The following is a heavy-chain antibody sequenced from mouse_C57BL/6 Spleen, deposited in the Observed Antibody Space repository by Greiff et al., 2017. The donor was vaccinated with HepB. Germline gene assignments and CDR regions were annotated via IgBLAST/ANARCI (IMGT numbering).Heavy chain of an antibody. D-gene: IGHD1-1*01. Sequence: QVQLQQSGAELVKPGASVKMSCKASGYTFTSYWITWVKQRPGQGLEWIGDIYPGSGSTNYNEKFKSKATLTVDTSSSTAYMQLSSLTSEDSAVYYCARDYYGSHWYFDVWGTGTTVTVSS. CDR2: IYPGSGST. V-gene: IGHV1-55*01. CDR1: GYTFTSYW. CDR3: ARDYYGSHWYFDV. J-gene: IGHJ1*03.